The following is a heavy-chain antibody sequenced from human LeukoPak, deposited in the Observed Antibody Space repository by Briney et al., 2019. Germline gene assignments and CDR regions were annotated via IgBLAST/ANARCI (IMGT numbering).Heavy chain of an antibody. CDR3: ARAECSSSSCSAQA. J-gene: IGHJ5*02. CDR1: GFTFSSYA. D-gene: IGHD2-2*01. V-gene: IGHV3-64*01. Sequence: GTLSLSGAASGFTFSSYARHWVRQAPGKGLEYVSAISSNGGSTYYANSVKGRFTISRDNSKNTLYLQMGSLRAEDMAVYYCARAECSSSSCSAQAWGQGTLVTVSS. CDR2: ISSNGGST.